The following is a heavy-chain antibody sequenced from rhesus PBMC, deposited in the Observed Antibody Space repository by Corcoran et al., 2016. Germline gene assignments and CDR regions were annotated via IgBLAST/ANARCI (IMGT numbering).Heavy chain of an antibody. CDR2: IGGSSGST. J-gene: IGHJ6*01. CDR3: ARDSRQRLVRTGLDS. Sequence: QVQLQESGPGLVKPSETLSLTCAVSGYSISSGYGWSWIRQPPGKGLEWIGYIGGSSGSTNYNPSLKSRVTISKDTSKSQFSLKLSSVTAADTAVYYCARDSRQRLVRTGLDSWGQGVVVTVSS. D-gene: IGHD6S26*01. CDR1: GYSISSGYG. V-gene: IGHV4-127*01.